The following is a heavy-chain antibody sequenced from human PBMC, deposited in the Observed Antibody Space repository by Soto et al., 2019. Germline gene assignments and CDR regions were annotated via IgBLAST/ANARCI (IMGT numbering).Heavy chain of an antibody. V-gene: IGHV3-9*01. CDR3: AKDRGLVLSFYFDY. Sequence: EVQLVESGGGLVQPGRSLRHSCAASGFTFDDYAMHWVRQAPGKGLEWVSGISWNSGSTGYADSVKGRFTISRDNAKNSLHLQMNSLRAEDTALYYCAKDRGLVLSFYFDYWGQGTLVTVSS. CDR2: ISWNSGST. D-gene: IGHD6-19*01. CDR1: GFTFDDYA. J-gene: IGHJ4*02.